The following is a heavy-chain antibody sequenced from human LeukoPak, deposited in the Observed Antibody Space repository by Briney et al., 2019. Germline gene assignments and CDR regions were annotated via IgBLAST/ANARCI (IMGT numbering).Heavy chain of an antibody. J-gene: IGHJ5*02. V-gene: IGHV3-21*01. Sequence: GGSLRLSCAASGFTFSSYTMHWIRQAPGKGLEWVSSISGSNSYIFYADSVKGRFTVSRDNAKDSLYLQMNSLRAEDTAVYYCARERRNWFDPWGQGTLVTVSS. CDR1: GFTFSSYT. CDR3: ARERRNWFDP. CDR2: ISGSNSYI.